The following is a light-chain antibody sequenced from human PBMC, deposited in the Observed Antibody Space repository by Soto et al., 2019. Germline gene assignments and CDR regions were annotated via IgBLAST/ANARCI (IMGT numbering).Light chain of an antibody. CDR3: QQLNSYPRLT. Sequence: DIPLTQSPSFLSASVGDRVTITCRASQGISSYLAWYQQKPGKAPKLLIYAASTWQSGDPSRFSGSGSGTEFTLTISSLQPEDFATYYCQQLNSYPRLTFGGGTKVEIK. CDR1: QGISSY. CDR2: AAS. J-gene: IGKJ4*01. V-gene: IGKV1-9*01.